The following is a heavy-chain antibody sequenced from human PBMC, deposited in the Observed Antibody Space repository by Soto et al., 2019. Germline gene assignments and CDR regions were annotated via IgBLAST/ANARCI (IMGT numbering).Heavy chain of an antibody. D-gene: IGHD3-3*02. J-gene: IGHJ3*02. CDR2: IVSDGSNK. V-gene: IGHV3-33*01. CDR1: GFTFSRYG. Sequence: QVQLVESGGGVVQPGRSLRLSCAASGFTFSRYGFHWVRQAPGKGLEWVAVIVSDGSNKYHADSVEGRFTISRDNSKDTLYLQKNSLRAEDTAVYYCARDDAFHNENGFEIWGQGTMVTVSS. CDR3: ARDDAFHNENGFEI.